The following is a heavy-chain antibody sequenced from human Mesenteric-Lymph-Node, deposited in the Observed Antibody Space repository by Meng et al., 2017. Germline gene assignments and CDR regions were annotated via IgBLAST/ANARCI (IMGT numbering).Heavy chain of an antibody. V-gene: IGHV1-8*02. Sequence: ASVKVSCKASGYTFTGYYMHWVRQAPGQGLEWMGWMNPNSGNTGYAQKFQGRVTMTRDTSTSTVYMELSSLRSEDTAVYYCARPSRKYYYGMDVWGQGTTVTVSS. J-gene: IGHJ6*02. CDR3: ARPSRKYYYGMDV. D-gene: IGHD1-14*01. CDR2: MNPNSGNT. CDR1: GYTFTGYY.